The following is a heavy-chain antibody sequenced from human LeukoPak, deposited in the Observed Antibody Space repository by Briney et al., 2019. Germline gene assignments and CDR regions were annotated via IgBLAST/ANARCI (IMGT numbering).Heavy chain of an antibody. Sequence: PSETLSLTCTVSGGSISSYYWSWIRQPPGKGLEWIGYIYYSGSTNYNPSLKSRVTISVDTSKNQFSLKLSSVTAADTAVHYCARDLRYCSGGSCYRDAFDIWGQGTMVTVSS. D-gene: IGHD2-15*01. J-gene: IGHJ3*02. CDR2: IYYSGST. CDR1: GGSISSYY. V-gene: IGHV4-59*01. CDR3: ARDLRYCSGGSCYRDAFDI.